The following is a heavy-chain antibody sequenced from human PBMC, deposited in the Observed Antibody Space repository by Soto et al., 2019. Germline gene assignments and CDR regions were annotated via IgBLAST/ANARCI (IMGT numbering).Heavy chain of an antibody. J-gene: IGHJ3*02. Sequence: PGGSLRLSCAASGFTFSSYWMSWVRQAPGKGLEWVANIKQDGSEKYYVDSVKGRFTISRDNAKNSLYLQMNSLRAEDTAVYYCARDGNTAMVTAFDIWGQGTMVTVSS. CDR2: IKQDGSEK. V-gene: IGHV3-7*04. CDR3: ARDGNTAMVTAFDI. D-gene: IGHD5-18*01. CDR1: GFTFSSYW.